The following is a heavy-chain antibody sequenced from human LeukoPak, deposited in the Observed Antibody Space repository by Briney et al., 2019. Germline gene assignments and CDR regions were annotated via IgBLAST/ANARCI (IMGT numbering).Heavy chain of an antibody. D-gene: IGHD3-3*01. J-gene: IGHJ4*02. CDR1: GFTFSSYA. CDR3: ANHIRITIFGGPWY. Sequence: PGGSLRLSCAASGFTFSSYAMSWVRQAPGKGLEWVSAISGSGGSTYYADSVKGRFTISRDNSKNTLYLQMNSLRAEDTAVYYCANHIRITIFGGPWYWGQGTLVTVSS. V-gene: IGHV3-23*01. CDR2: ISGSGGST.